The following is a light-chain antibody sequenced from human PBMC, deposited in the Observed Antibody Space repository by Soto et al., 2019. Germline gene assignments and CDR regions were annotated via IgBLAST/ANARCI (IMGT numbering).Light chain of an antibody. Sequence: QSALTQHASVSGSPGQSITISCTGTSSDVGGYNYVSWYQQHPGKAPKLIIYEVSNRPSGVSNRFSGSKSGNTASLTISGLQAEDEADYYCNSYTSKSTGVFGIGTKPTVL. CDR1: SSDVGGYNY. CDR3: NSYTSKSTGV. V-gene: IGLV2-14*01. J-gene: IGLJ1*01. CDR2: EVS.